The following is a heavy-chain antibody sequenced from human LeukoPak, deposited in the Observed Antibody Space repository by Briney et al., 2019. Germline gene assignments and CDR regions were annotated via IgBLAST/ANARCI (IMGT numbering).Heavy chain of an antibody. CDR2: ISGSGGST. CDR3: AKRSDGYSGFDY. Sequence: GGSLRLSCAASGFTLSTYAMSWVRQAPGKGLEWVSGISGSGGSTYYADSVKGRFTISRDNSKNTLYLQMNSLRAEDTAVYYCAKRSDGYSGFDYWGQGTLVTVPS. D-gene: IGHD5-18*01. CDR1: GFTLSTYA. V-gene: IGHV3-23*01. J-gene: IGHJ4*02.